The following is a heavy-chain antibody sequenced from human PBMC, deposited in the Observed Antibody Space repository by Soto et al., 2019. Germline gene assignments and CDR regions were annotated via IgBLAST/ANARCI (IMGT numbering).Heavy chain of an antibody. CDR2: MQPSTGRT. CDR1: GYSFTSLD. CDR3: ARGVSAGVDY. J-gene: IGHJ4*02. Sequence: ASVKVSCKASGYSFTSLDINWVRQTAGQGLEWMGWMQPSTGRTGYAQKFQGRVTTTRDTSINTAYMELTTLTSDDTAFYYCARGVSAGVDYWGQGTLVTVS. D-gene: IGHD1-26*01. V-gene: IGHV1-8*01.